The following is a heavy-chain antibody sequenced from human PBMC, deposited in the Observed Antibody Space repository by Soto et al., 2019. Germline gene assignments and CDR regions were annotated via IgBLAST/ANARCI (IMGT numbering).Heavy chain of an antibody. V-gene: IGHV4-59*01. Sequence: SETLSLTCTVSGGSISSYYWSWIRQPPGKGLEWIGYIYYSGSTNYNPSLKSRVTISVDTSKNQFSLKLSSVTAADTAVYYCARSPWDADTAMATALFDYWGQGTLVTVSS. D-gene: IGHD5-18*01. CDR2: IYYSGST. CDR1: GGSISSYY. J-gene: IGHJ4*02. CDR3: ARSPWDADTAMATALFDY.